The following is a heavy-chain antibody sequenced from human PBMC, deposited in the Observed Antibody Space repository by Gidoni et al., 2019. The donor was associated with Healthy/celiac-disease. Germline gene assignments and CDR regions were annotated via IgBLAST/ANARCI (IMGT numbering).Heavy chain of an antibody. J-gene: IGHJ4*02. V-gene: IGHV3-30*18. CDR2: ISYDGSNK. CDR1: AFTFSSYA. CDR3: AKDFATYYYDSSGYPIDY. Sequence: QVQLVESGGGVVQPGRSLRLSCAASAFTFSSYAMHWVRQAPGKGLEWVAVISYDGSNKYYADSVKGRFTISRDNSKNTLYLQMNSLRAEDTAVYYCAKDFATYYYDSSGYPIDYWGQGTLVTVSS. D-gene: IGHD3-22*01.